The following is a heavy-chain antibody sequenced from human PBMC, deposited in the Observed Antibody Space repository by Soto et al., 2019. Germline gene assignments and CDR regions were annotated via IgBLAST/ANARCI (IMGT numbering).Heavy chain of an antibody. CDR3: AKGGATYGLLTHDY. Sequence: ASVKVSCKASGYSFTAYSLYWVRQAPGQGLEWMGWVDTNNGDTSYSQNIQDRVTMTRVTAISTAYMELTGLTAEDTAVYYCAKGGATYGLLTHDYWGQGTLVTVSS. CDR2: VDTNNGDT. D-gene: IGHD3-9*01. J-gene: IGHJ4*02. V-gene: IGHV1-2*02. CDR1: GYSFTAYS.